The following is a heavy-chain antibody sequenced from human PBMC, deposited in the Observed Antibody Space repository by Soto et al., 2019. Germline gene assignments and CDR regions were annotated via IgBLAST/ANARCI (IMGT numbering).Heavy chain of an antibody. Sequence: QVQLVQSGAEVKKPGSSVKVSCKASGGTFSTYTITWVRQAPVQGLEWMGRIIPIIGIINYAQKFQGRVTITADKFTGTAYMELTRLRSDETAGYYCAGDPDSHYNDSHASSYPWGQGTLVPVSS. J-gene: IGHJ5*02. CDR2: IIPIIGII. V-gene: IGHV1-69*08. D-gene: IGHD3-22*01. CDR1: GGTFSTYT. CDR3: AGDPDSHYNDSHASSYP.